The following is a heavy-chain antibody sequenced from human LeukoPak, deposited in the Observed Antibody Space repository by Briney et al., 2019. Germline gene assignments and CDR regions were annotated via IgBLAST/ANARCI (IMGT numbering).Heavy chain of an antibody. J-gene: IGHJ4*02. CDR1: GFSLSTRGVG. CDR2: IYWDDDK. D-gene: IGHD2-2*01. V-gene: IGHV2-5*02. Sequence: SGPTLVKPTQTLTLTCTSSGFSLSTRGVGVGWIRQPPGKALEWLALIYWDDDKRYSPSLKSRLTITKDTSKNQVVLTMTNMDPVDTATYYCALSTHTAAAFDYWGQGTLVTVSS. CDR3: ALSTHTAAAFDY.